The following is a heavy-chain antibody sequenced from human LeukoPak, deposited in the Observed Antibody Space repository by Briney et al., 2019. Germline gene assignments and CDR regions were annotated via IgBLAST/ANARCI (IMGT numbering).Heavy chain of an antibody. CDR3: AEAASSSWPSYYYGMDV. CDR2: ITGSGGNT. J-gene: IGHJ6*02. D-gene: IGHD6-13*01. V-gene: IGHV3-23*01. CDR1: GFIFSSYS. Sequence: GGSLRLSCAASGFIFSSYSMSWVRQAPGKGLEWVSVITGSGGNTYYADSVKGRFTISKDNSKNTVYLQMSSLRVDDTAVYYCAEAASSSWPSYYYGMDVWGQGTTVTVSS.